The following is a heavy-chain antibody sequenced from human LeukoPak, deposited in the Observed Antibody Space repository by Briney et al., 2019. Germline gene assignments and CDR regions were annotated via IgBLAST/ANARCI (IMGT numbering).Heavy chain of an antibody. J-gene: IGHJ4*02. CDR2: IYPNTGGT. V-gene: IGHV1-2*06. Sequence: ASVKVSCKASGYTFTTYNINWVRQATGQGLEWMGRIYPNTGGTNYAQDFQGRVTLTRDTPISTVYMELNRLNSDDTAIYYCGRGNGYGLDYWGQGTLVTVSS. CDR3: GRGNGYGLDY. CDR1: GYTFTTYN. D-gene: IGHD5-18*01.